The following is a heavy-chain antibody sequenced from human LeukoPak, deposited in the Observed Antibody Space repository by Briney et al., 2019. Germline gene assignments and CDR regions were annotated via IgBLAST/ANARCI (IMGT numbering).Heavy chain of an antibody. CDR3: ARIANSGYYLFDY. Sequence: SETLSLTCTVSGASISSYDWSWIGQPPGKGLGWIAYIFFSGSTNYNPSLKSRVTISVDTSKNQFSLKVNSVTAADTAVYYCARIANSGYYLFDYWGQGTLVTVSS. J-gene: IGHJ4*02. V-gene: IGHV4-59*01. CDR1: GASISSYD. D-gene: IGHD3-22*01. CDR2: IFFSGST.